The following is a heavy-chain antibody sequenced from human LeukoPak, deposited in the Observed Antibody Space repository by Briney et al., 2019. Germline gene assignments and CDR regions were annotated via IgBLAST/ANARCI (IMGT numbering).Heavy chain of an antibody. J-gene: IGHJ3*02. D-gene: IGHD3-22*01. V-gene: IGHV3-7*01. CDR3: ARDSNYYDSSGRAHDAFDI. CDR2: IKQDGSEK. CDR1: GFTFSSYW. Sequence: PGGSLRLSCAASGFTFSSYWMSWVRQAPGKGLEWVANIKQDGSEKYYVDSVKGRFTISRDNAKNSLYLQMNSLRAEDTAVYYCARDSNYYDSSGRAHDAFDIWGQGTMVTVSS.